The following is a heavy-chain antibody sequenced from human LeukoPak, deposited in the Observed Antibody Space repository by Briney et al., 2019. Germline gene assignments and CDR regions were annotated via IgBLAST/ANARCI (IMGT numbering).Heavy chain of an antibody. CDR3: TTGLLAGYFDWLFGPFDY. CDR1: GFTFSNAW. CDR2: IKSKTDGGTT. V-gene: IGHV3-15*01. D-gene: IGHD3-9*01. J-gene: IGHJ4*02. Sequence: GGSLRLSCGASGFTFSNAWMSWVRQAPGKGLEWVGRIKSKTDGGTTDYAAPVKGRFTISRDDSKNTLYLQMNSLKTEDTAAYYCTTGLLAGYFDWLFGPFDYWGQGTLVTVS.